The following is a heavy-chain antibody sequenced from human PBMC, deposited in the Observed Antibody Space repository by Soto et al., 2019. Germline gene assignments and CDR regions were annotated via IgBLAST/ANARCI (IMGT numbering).Heavy chain of an antibody. CDR1: GFTYNNYA. Sequence: EVQLLESGGALVQPGVSLSLSCAASGFTYNNYAMGWVRQAPGKGQEWVSAISSSGYSAYYADTVKGRFTSSRDNSRNTMFLQMNKLSAEDTAVYYCAKGSVVVAAKFDSWGQGTQVTVSS. CDR3: AKGSVVVAAKFDS. CDR2: ISSSGYSA. J-gene: IGHJ4*02. D-gene: IGHD2-21*02. V-gene: IGHV3-23*01.